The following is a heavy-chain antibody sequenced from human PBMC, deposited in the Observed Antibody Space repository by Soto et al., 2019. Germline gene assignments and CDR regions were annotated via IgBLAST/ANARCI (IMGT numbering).Heavy chain of an antibody. V-gene: IGHV1-18*04. CDR2: ISAYNGNT. D-gene: IGHD3-16*01. CDR1: GYTFTSYG. Sequence: ASVKVSCKASGYTFTSYGISWVRQAPGQGLEWMGWISAYNGNTNYAQKLQGRVTMTTDTSTSTAYIELRSLRSDDTAVYYCARLLGGGGYYYGMDVWGQGTTVTVSS. CDR3: ARLLGGGGYYYGMDV. J-gene: IGHJ6*02.